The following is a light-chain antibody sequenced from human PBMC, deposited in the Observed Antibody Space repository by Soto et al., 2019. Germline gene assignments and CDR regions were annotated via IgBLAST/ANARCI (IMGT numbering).Light chain of an antibody. CDR2: DAS. J-gene: IGKJ5*01. CDR3: QQYENLPT. Sequence: DIQMTQSPSSLSASVGARVPITCQASQDISNYLNWYQQKPGKAPKLLIYDASNLETGVPSRFSGSGSGTDFTFTISSLQPEDIATYYCQQYENLPTFGQGTRLEIK. CDR1: QDISNY. V-gene: IGKV1-33*01.